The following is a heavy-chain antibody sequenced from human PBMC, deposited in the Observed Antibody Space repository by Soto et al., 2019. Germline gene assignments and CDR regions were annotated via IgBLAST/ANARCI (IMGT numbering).Heavy chain of an antibody. CDR3: ARYNAASGTYYFDY. D-gene: IGHD6-13*01. CDR1: GASVSSTYW. V-gene: IGHV4-4*02. Sequence: PSETLSLTCSVPGASVSSTYWWSWVRQPPGKGPEWIGEINHRGSANYNPSLRSRVTMSVDISKSQFSLRLTSVTAADTAVYYCARYNAASGTYYFDYWGQGALVTVSS. J-gene: IGHJ4*02. CDR2: INHRGSA.